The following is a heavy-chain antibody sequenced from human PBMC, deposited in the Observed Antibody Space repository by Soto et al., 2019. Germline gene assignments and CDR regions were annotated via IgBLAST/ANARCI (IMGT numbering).Heavy chain of an antibody. V-gene: IGHV4-34*01. CDR3: ARGRSFSP. J-gene: IGHJ4*02. D-gene: IGHD6-6*01. Sequence: QVQLQQWGAGLLKPSETLSLTCAVYGGSFSGYYWSWIRQPPGKGLEWIGEINHSGSTNYNPSLXSXVXXSVDTSKNQFSLKLSSVTAADTAVYYCARGRSFSPWGQGTLVTVSS. CDR2: INHSGST. CDR1: GGSFSGYY.